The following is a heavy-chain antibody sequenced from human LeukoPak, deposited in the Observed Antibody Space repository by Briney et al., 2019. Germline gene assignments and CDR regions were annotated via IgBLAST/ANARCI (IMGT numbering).Heavy chain of an antibody. V-gene: IGHV4-30-4*08. Sequence: SETLSLTCTVSGGSISSGDYYWSWIRQPPGKGLEWIGYIYYSGSTYYNPSLKSRVTISVDTSKNQFSLKLSSVTAADTAVYYCARGRVSSGWYRPSYYYYMDVWGKGTTVTVSS. CDR1: GGSISSGDYY. CDR2: IYYSGST. D-gene: IGHD6-19*01. J-gene: IGHJ6*03. CDR3: ARGRVSSGWYRPSYYYYMDV.